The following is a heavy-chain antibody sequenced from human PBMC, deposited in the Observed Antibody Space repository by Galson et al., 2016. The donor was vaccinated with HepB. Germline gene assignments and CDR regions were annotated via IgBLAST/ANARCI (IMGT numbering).Heavy chain of an antibody. J-gene: IGHJ6*02. D-gene: IGHD1-14*01. CDR1: GFPFRNYG. CDR2: ISGSGSST. CDR3: ADAGTTQYFYYCYDLDV. V-gene: IGHV3-23*01. Sequence: SLRLSCAASGFPFRNYGMSWVRQAPGKGLQWVAAISGSGSSTYYADSVKGRSTISRDNSKNTLYLQMNSLRVEDTAIYYCADAGTTQYFYYCYDLDVWGQGTTVTVSS.